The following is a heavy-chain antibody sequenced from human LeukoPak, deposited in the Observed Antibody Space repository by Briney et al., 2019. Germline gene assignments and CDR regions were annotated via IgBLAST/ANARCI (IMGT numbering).Heavy chain of an antibody. Sequence: GGSLRLSCAASGFTFSSYAINWVRQAPGKGLEWVTVISYDGTIKYYADSVKGRFTISRDKSKNTLDLQMSSLRVDDTAVYYCARGYYDSQVYSKPFDKWGQGTLVTVSS. CDR3: ARGYYDSQVYSKPFDK. CDR2: ISYDGTIK. D-gene: IGHD3-22*01. J-gene: IGHJ4*02. V-gene: IGHV3-30-3*01. CDR1: GFTFSSYA.